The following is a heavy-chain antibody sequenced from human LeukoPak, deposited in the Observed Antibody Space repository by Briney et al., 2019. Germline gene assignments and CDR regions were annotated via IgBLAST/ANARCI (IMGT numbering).Heavy chain of an antibody. Sequence: GGSLRLSCAAAGFTLSSHALSWVRQAPGKGLEWVSTISGGGDSTYYADSVKGRFTISRDNSKNTLYVQVNSLGTEDTAAYYCAKGSYYDSSGSFYFDYWGQGTLVTVSS. D-gene: IGHD3-22*01. CDR2: ISGGGDST. CDR3: AKGSYYDSSGSFYFDY. CDR1: GFTLSSHA. J-gene: IGHJ4*02. V-gene: IGHV3-23*01.